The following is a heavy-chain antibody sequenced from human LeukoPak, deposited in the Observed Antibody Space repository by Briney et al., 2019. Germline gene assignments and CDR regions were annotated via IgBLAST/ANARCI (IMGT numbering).Heavy chain of an antibody. J-gene: IGHJ5*02. CDR2: IWSDGSNK. CDR1: GFTFSSYA. D-gene: IGHD3-10*01. CDR3: ARDNGSGTPHPWFDP. Sequence: GRSLRLSCAASGFTFSSYAMHWVRQAPGKGLQWVAIIWSDGSNKYYGDSVKGRFTISRDNSKNRLYLEMNSLRAEDTAVYYCARDNGSGTPHPWFDPWGLGILVSVSS. V-gene: IGHV3-33*08.